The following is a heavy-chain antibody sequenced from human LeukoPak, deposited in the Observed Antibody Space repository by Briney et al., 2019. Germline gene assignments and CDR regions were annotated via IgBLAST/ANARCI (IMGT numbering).Heavy chain of an antibody. CDR1: GFTFSSYA. CDR2: IKQDGSEK. D-gene: IGHD6-13*01. Sequence: GGSLRLSCAASGFTFSSYAMSWVRQAPGKGLEWVANIKQDGSEKYYVDSVKGRFTISRDNAKNSLYVQMNSLRAEDTAVYYCAREDIATGAIDYWGQGTLVTVSS. CDR3: AREDIATGAIDY. J-gene: IGHJ4*02. V-gene: IGHV3-7*01.